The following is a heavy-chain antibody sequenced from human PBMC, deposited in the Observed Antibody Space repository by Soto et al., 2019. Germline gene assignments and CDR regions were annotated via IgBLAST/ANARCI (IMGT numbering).Heavy chain of an antibody. J-gene: IGHJ4*02. CDR2: IYHSGST. D-gene: IGHD6-13*01. CDR1: GGSISSSNW. V-gene: IGHV4-4*02. CDR3: ARAAMGGSSWPFDY. Sequence: QVQLQESGPGLVKPSGTLSLTCAVSGGSISSSNWWSWXXXXXXXGVEWIGEIYHSGSTNYNPSLKSRVTISVDKSKNQFSLKLSSVTAADTDVYYCARAAMGGSSWPFDYWGQGTLVTVSS.